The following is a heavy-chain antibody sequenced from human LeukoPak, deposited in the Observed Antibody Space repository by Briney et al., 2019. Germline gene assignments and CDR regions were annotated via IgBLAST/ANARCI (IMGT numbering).Heavy chain of an antibody. CDR1: GFTFSSYW. CDR2: INGDGSST. J-gene: IGHJ4*02. Sequence: GGSLRLSCAASGFTFSSYWMHWVRQVPGKRLMWVSRINGDGSSTTYADSVKGRFTISRDNAKNSLYLQMNSLRAEDTAVYYCASIAAAGSHWGQGTLVTVSS. V-gene: IGHV3-74*03. CDR3: ASIAAAGSH. D-gene: IGHD6-13*01.